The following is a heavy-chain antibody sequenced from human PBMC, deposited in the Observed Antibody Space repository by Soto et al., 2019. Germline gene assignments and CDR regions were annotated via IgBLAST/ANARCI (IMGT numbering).Heavy chain of an antibody. D-gene: IGHD5-18*01. Sequence: GGSLRLSCAASGFTFSNYAMHWVRQAPGKGLEWVAVISYDGSDKYHANTVKGRFTISRDNSKNTLYLQMNSLRAEDTAVYYCARDTGPNGYNYYYFGMDVWGQGTTVTVSS. CDR3: ARDTGPNGYNYYYFGMDV. CDR1: GFTFSNYA. J-gene: IGHJ6*02. CDR2: ISYDGSDK. V-gene: IGHV3-30-3*01.